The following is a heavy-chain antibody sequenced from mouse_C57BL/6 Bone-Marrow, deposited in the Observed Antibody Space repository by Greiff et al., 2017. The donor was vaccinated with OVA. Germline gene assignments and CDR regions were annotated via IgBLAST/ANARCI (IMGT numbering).Heavy chain of an antibody. CDR1: GYTFTSYW. Sequence: QVQLKQPGAELVRPGTSVKLSCKASGYTFTSYWMHWVKQRPGQGLEWIGVIDPSDSYTNYNQKFKGKATLTVDTSSSTAYMQLSSLTSEASAVYYCAREGPYWYFDVWGTGTTVTVSS. J-gene: IGHJ1*03. CDR2: IDPSDSYT. V-gene: IGHV1-59*01. CDR3: AREGPYWYFDV.